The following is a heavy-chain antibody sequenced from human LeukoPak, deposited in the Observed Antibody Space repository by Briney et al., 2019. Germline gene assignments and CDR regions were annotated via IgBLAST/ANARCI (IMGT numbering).Heavy chain of an antibody. CDR3: ARGGIYSQGFDS. CDR2: ISTTSDYI. Sequence: GGSLRLSCAASGFTFSSYSMNWVRQAPGKGLEWVSSISTTSDYIYYADSLTGRLAISRDNAKNSLYLQMNSLRAEDTAVYYCARGGIYSQGFDSWGQGTLVTVSS. J-gene: IGHJ4*02. D-gene: IGHD6-13*01. V-gene: IGHV3-21*01. CDR1: GFTFSSYS.